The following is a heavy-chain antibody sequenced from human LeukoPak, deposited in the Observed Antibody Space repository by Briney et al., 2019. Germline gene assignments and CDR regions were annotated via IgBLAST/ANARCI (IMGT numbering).Heavy chain of an antibody. J-gene: IGHJ4*02. V-gene: IGHV3-23*01. D-gene: IGHD1-26*01. Sequence: PGGSLRLSCAASGFTFSSYAMSWVRQAPGKGLEWVSAISGSGGSTYYADSVKGRFTISRDNSKNTLYLQMNSLRAEDTAVYYCAKDRGGYSGKGYFDYWGQGTLVTVSS. CDR3: AKDRGGYSGKGYFDY. CDR2: ISGSGGST. CDR1: GFTFSSYA.